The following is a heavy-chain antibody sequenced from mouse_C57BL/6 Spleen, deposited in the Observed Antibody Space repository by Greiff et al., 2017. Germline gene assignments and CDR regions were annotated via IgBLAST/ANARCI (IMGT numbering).Heavy chain of an antibody. CDR3: ARGYYGSSSSFAY. J-gene: IGHJ3*01. Sequence: QVQLQQPGAELVMPGASVKLSCKASGYTFTSYWMHWVKQRPGQGLEWIGEIDPSDSYTNYNQKFKGKSTLTVDKSSSTAYMQLSSLTSEDSAVYYGARGYYGSSSSFAYWGQGTLVTVSA. D-gene: IGHD1-1*01. V-gene: IGHV1-69*01. CDR1: GYTFTSYW. CDR2: IDPSDSYT.